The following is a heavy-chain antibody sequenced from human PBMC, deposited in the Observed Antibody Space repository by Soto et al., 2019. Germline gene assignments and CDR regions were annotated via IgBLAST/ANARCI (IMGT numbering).Heavy chain of an antibody. CDR1: GGSISSGGYS. CDR3: ARGNVYGP. CDR2: MYHSDSYT. J-gene: IGHJ5*02. Sequence: TLSLTCAVSGGSISSGGYSWSWIRQPPGKGLEWIGYMYHSDSYTNYSPSFQGHVTISADKSISTAYLQWSSLKASDTAMYYCARGNVYGPWGQGTLVTVSS. D-gene: IGHD3-10*01. V-gene: IGHV4-30-2*01.